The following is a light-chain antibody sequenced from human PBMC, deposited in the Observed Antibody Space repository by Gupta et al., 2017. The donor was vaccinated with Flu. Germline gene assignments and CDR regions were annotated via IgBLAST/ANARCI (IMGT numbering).Light chain of an antibody. J-gene: IGKJ4*01. V-gene: IGKV3-11*01. Sequence: EIVLTQIRATLSLSPGGRATLSCRASQSVSSYLAWYQQKPGQAPRLLIYDASNRATGIPARFSGSGSGTDFTLTISSLEPEDFAVYYCQQRSNWPSFGGGTKVEIK. CDR3: QQRSNWPS. CDR1: QSVSSY. CDR2: DAS.